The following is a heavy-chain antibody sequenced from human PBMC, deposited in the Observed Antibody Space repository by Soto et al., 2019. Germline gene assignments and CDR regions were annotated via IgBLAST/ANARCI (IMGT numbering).Heavy chain of an antibody. V-gene: IGHV2-5*02. CDR2: IYWDDDK. D-gene: IGHD3-16*01. Sequence: QITLKESGPMLVKPTQTLTLTCTFSGFSLTTRGVGVGWIRQPPGKALECLALIYWDDDKRYSPSLQSRLSITKDTYNTQLVPTMTNVDPVDTATYYCAHIPNYYQYDWFDPWGQGTLVSVSS. CDR1: GFSLTTRGVG. CDR3: AHIPNYYQYDWFDP. J-gene: IGHJ5*02.